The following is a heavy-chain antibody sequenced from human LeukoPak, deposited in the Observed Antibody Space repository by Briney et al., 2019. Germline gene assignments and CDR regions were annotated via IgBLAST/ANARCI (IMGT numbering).Heavy chain of an antibody. Sequence: SVKVSCKASGGTFSSYAISWVRQAPGQGLEWMGGIIPIFGTANYAQKFQGRVTITADESTSTAYMELSSLRSEDTAVYYCARDRSSWYPTAPKYYYYGMDVWGQGTTVTVS. D-gene: IGHD6-13*01. J-gene: IGHJ6*02. CDR1: GGTFSSYA. CDR3: ARDRSSWYPTAPKYYYYGMDV. V-gene: IGHV1-69*13. CDR2: IIPIFGTA.